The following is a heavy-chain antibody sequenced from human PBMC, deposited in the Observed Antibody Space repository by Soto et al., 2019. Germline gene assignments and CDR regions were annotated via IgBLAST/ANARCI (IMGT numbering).Heavy chain of an antibody. CDR1: GYTFTSYY. J-gene: IGHJ6*02. V-gene: IGHV1-46*01. Sequence: ASVKVSCKASGYTFTSYYMHWVRQAPGQGLEWMGIINPSGGSTSYAQKFQGRVTMTRDTSTSTVYMELSSLRSEDTAVYYCARDLGDLAARPNYYYYYGMDVWGQGTTVTVAS. CDR2: INPSGGST. CDR3: ARDLGDLAARPNYYYYYGMDV. D-gene: IGHD6-6*01.